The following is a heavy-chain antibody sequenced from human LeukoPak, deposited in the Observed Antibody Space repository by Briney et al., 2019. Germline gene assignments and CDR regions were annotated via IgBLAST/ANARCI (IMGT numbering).Heavy chain of an antibody. CDR1: GGSIRSYY. J-gene: IGHJ2*01. V-gene: IGHV4-59*01. CDR2: IFYSGGA. CDR3: ARVYYSTSYDYWYLDL. Sequence: SETLSLTCTVSGGSIRSYYWSWIRQPPGKGLEWIGYIFYSGGANYNPSLKSRVTISVDTSKNQFSLKLTSVTAADTAVYYCARVYYSTSYDYWYLDLWGRSTLVTVST. D-gene: IGHD6-13*01.